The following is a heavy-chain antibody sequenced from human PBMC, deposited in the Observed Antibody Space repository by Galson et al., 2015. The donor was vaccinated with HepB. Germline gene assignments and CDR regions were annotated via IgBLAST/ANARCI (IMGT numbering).Heavy chain of an antibody. V-gene: IGHV1-2*02. CDR1: RYFFTGYF. J-gene: IGHJ4*02. D-gene: IGHD3-10*01. CDR2: INPDSGDT. Sequence: SRYFFTGYFLQWVRQAPGQGLEWMGWINPDSGDTKYVEKFQGRVTMTRDTSITTTYMELHNLTSDDTAIYYCARDTGSYAGLDYWGQGTLVAVSS. CDR3: ARDTGSYAGLDY.